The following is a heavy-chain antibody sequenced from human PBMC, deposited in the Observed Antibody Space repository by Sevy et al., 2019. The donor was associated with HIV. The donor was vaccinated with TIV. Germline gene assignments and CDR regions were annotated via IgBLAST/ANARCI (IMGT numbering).Heavy chain of an antibody. CDR1: GFTFSSYA. J-gene: IGHJ6*02. D-gene: IGHD3-3*01. Sequence: GESLKISCAASGFTFSSYAMHWVRQAPGKGLEWVAVISYDGSNKYYADSVKGRFTISRDNSKNTLYLQMNSLRAEDTAVYYCARDKDYDFWSGYLYYYYGMDVWGQGTTVTVSS. CDR3: ARDKDYDFWSGYLYYYYGMDV. CDR2: ISYDGSNK. V-gene: IGHV3-30-3*01.